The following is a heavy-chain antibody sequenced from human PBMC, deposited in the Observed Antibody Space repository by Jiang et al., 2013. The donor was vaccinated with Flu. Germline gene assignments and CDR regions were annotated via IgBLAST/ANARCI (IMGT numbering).Heavy chain of an antibody. CDR3: ARADLVVTASLLFDS. J-gene: IGHJ4*02. Sequence: SGSTNSNPSLKSRVTISLDTSKNQFSLNLSSVTAADTAVYYCARADLVVTASLLFDSWGQGTLVTVSS. CDR2: SGST. V-gene: IGHV4-59*12. D-gene: IGHD2-21*02.